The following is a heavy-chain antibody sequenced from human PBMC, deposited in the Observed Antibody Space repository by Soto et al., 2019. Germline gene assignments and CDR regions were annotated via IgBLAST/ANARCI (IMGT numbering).Heavy chain of an antibody. CDR1: GFTVSTYG. CDR3: TGEDASGY. J-gene: IGHJ4*02. Sequence: QVQLVESGGGVVQPGRSLRLSCAVSGFTVSTYGMHWVRQAPGKGLEWVAVISRDGGTKYYADSVKGRFTISRDNSRNALFLEMNSLRGGDMAVYYCTGEDASGYWGQGTLVTVSS. V-gene: IGHV3-30*03. CDR2: ISRDGGTK. D-gene: IGHD2-8*02.